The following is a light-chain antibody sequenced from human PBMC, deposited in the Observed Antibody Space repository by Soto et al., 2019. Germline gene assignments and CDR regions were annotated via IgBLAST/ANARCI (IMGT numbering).Light chain of an antibody. CDR2: KAS. J-gene: IGKJ1*01. Sequence: DIQMTQSPSSLSSSLGDRVTITCRASQNISSWLAWYQQKPGKAPKLLIYKASTLKSGVPSRFSGSGSGTEGTITISSLQTDDVSTYYCQHSNSYSEAFGQGTKVDIK. CDR3: QHSNSYSEA. V-gene: IGKV1-5*03. CDR1: QNISSW.